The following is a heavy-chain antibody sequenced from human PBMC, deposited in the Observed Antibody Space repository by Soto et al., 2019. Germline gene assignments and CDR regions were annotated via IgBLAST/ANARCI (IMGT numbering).Heavy chain of an antibody. CDR3: AKDMATTNS. Sequence: PGGSLRLPCVACRFTFSIYWMHWFRQVPGKGPVWVSRLNPDGSSTSYADSVKGRFTISRDNAKNTLYLQMNSLGAEDTAVYYCAKDMATTNSWGRGTLVTVSS. V-gene: IGHV3-74*01. CDR1: RFTFSIYW. J-gene: IGHJ4*02. CDR2: LNPDGSST. D-gene: IGHD1-1*01.